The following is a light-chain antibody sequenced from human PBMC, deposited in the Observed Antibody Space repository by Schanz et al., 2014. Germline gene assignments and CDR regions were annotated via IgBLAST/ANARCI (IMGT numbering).Light chain of an antibody. V-gene: IGKV3-11*01. CDR2: GAS. J-gene: IGKJ3*01. Sequence: EIVLTQSPATLSLSPGERATLSCRASQSVSNYLAWYQQKPGQAPRLLIYGASSRATGIPDRFSGSGSGTDFTLTISSLQPEDVATYYCQKYNSAPFTFGPGTKVDIK. CDR1: QSVSNY. CDR3: QKYNSAPFT.